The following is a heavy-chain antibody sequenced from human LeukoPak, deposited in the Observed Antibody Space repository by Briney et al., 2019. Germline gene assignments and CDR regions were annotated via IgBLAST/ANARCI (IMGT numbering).Heavy chain of an antibody. CDR2: ISSSSSYI. CDR1: GFTFSSYS. D-gene: IGHD5-18*01. V-gene: IGHV3-21*01. J-gene: IGHJ6*02. CDR3: ARDNERPRSTAMVHRPYYYYGMDV. Sequence: PGGSLRLSCAASGFTFSSYSMNWVRQAPGKGLEWVSSISSSSSYIYYADSVKGRFTISRDNAKNSLYLQMNSLRAEDTAVYYCARDNERPRSTAMVHRPYYYYGMDVWGQGTTVTVSS.